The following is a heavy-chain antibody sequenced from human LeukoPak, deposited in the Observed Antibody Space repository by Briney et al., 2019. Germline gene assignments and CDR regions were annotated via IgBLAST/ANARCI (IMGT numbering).Heavy chain of an antibody. J-gene: IGHJ4*02. CDR2: FSGCGGST. D-gene: IGHD3-9*01. Sequence: GGSLRLACAAYGFTFSSHAIGWVSQVCGKGLGWDSAFSGCGGSTYYADSVKGRFTISRDNSKNTLYLQMNSLRAEDTAVYYCAKGGLRYFDWSEGYYFDYWGQGTLVTVSS. CDR1: GFTFSSHA. V-gene: IGHV3-23*01. CDR3: AKGGLRYFDWSEGYYFDY.